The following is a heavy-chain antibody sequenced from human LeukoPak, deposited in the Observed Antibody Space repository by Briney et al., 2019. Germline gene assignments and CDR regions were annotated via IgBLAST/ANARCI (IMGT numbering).Heavy chain of an antibody. CDR3: TRNNWFDP. V-gene: IGHV4-34*01. CDR2: INHSGTT. J-gene: IGHJ5*02. CDR1: GGSFSSYY. Sequence: SETLSLTCAVYGGSFSSYYWSWIRQSPGKGLEWIGEINHSGTTKYNPSLKSRVTISVDTSQNQSSLRLSSVTAADTAVYYCTRNNWFDPWGQGTLVTVSS.